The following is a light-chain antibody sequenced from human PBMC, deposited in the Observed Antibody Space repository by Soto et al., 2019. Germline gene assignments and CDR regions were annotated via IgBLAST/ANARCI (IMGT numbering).Light chain of an antibody. Sequence: QSVLAQPPSVSGAPGQRVTISCTGSSSNIGAGYGVHWYQQLPGTAPKLLIYGNSNRPSGVPDRFSGSKSGTSASLAITGLQAGDEADYHCQSYDSSLSGWVFGGGTKVTVL. CDR2: GNS. CDR1: SSNIGAGYG. J-gene: IGLJ3*02. CDR3: QSYDSSLSGWV. V-gene: IGLV1-40*01.